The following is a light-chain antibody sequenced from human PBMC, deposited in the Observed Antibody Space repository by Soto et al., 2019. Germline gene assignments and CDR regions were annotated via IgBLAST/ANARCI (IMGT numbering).Light chain of an antibody. CDR1: QGISTY. CDR3: QQLNGYLELT. CDR2: DAS. J-gene: IGKJ4*01. Sequence: IQLTQSPSFLSASVGDRVTITCRASQGISTYLAWYQQKLGKAPKLLIYDASTLQSGVPSRFSGSRSGTEFTRTISSLQPEDFATYYCQQLNGYLELTFGGGTKVDIK. V-gene: IGKV1-9*01.